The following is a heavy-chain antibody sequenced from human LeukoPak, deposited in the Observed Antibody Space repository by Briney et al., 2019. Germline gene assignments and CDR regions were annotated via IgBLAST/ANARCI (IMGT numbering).Heavy chain of an antibody. CDR1: GGTFSSYA. D-gene: IGHD4-17*01. CDR3: ARGLHDYGDYDVPSYFDY. V-gene: IGHV1-69*05. CDR2: IIPIFGTA. Sequence: SVKVSCKASGGTFSSYAISWVRQAPGQGLEWMGGIIPIFGTANYAQKFQGRVTITTDESTSTAYMELSSLRSEDTAVYYCARGLHDYGDYDVPSYFDYWGQGTLVTVSS. J-gene: IGHJ4*02.